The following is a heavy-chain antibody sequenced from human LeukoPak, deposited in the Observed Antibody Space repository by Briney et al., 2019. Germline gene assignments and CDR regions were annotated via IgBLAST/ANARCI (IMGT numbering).Heavy chain of an antibody. J-gene: IGHJ6*03. CDR1: GYTFTSYG. Sequence: SVKVSCKASGYTFTSYGISWVRQAPGQGLEWMGGIIPIFGTANYAQKFQGRVTITADKSTSTAYMELSSLRSEDTAVYYCARGYCSGGSCQNYYYYMDVWGKGTTVTVSS. D-gene: IGHD2-15*01. CDR3: ARGYCSGGSCQNYYYYMDV. V-gene: IGHV1-69*06. CDR2: IIPIFGTA.